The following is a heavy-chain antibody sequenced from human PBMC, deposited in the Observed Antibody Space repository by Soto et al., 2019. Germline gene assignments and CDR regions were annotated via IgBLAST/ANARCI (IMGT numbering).Heavy chain of an antibody. V-gene: IGHV4-59*12. CDR3: ERSVLP. Sequence: SETLSLTCTVSGGSISTYYWSWIRQPPGKGLEWVGYIYYSGSTNYNPSLKSRVTIAVDTSNNQFSLKLSSMTAADTAVYYCERSVLPWGQGTRVTVSS. CDR2: IYYSGST. J-gene: IGHJ5*02. CDR1: GGSISTYY.